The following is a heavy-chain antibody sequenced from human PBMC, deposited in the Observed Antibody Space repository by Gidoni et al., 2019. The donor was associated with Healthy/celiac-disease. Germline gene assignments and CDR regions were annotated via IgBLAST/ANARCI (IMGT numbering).Heavy chain of an antibody. CDR3: ARGYCSSTSCYAWFDP. J-gene: IGHJ5*02. CDR1: GYTFTGYY. V-gene: IGHV1-2*02. D-gene: IGHD2-2*01. CDR2: INPNSGGT. Sequence: QVQLVQSGAEVKKPGASVKVSCKASGYTFTGYYMHWVRQAPGQGLEWMGWINPNSGGTNYAQKFQGRVTMTRDTSISTAYMELSRLRSDDTAVYYCARGYCSSTSCYAWFDPWGQGTLVTVSS.